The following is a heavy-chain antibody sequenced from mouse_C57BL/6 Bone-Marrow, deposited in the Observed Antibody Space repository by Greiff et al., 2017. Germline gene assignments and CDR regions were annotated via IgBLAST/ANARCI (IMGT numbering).Heavy chain of an antibody. Sequence: EVKLQESGAELVKPGAPAKLSCTPPGFNIKDSYMHWVKQRTEQGLEWIGRIDPEDGETKFAPKFQGKATITADTSSNTAYLQLSSLTSEDTAAYYCARGGGWAMDYWGQGTSVTVSS. J-gene: IGHJ4*01. D-gene: IGHD2-3*01. CDR2: IDPEDGET. CDR1: GFNIKDSY. CDR3: ARGGGWAMDY. V-gene: IGHV14-2*01.